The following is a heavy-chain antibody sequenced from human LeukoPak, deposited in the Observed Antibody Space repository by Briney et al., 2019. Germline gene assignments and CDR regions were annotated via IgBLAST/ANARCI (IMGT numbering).Heavy chain of an antibody. CDR3: AKELYDYVWGSIPRPRCAFDI. CDR2: ISGSGGST. CDR1: GFTFSSYA. V-gene: IGHV3-23*01. J-gene: IGHJ3*02. D-gene: IGHD3-16*01. Sequence: GGSLRLSCAASGFTFSSYAMSWVRQAPGKGLEWVSAISGSGGSTYYADSVKGRFTISRDNSKNTLYLQMNSLRAEDTAVYYCAKELYDYVWGSIPRPRCAFDIWGQGTMVTVSS.